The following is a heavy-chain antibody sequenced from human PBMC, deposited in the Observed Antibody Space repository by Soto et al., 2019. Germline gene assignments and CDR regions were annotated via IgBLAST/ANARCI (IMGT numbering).Heavy chain of an antibody. CDR3: ARAIWYCSGGSCYSDAFDI. V-gene: IGHV4-30-2*01. CDR2: TYHSGNP. D-gene: IGHD2-15*01. J-gene: IGHJ3*02. Sequence: PSETLSLTCDVSGDTISTGGYTWAWIRQPPGKALEWIGHTYHSGNPYYNPSLKSRVTISVDKSKNQFSLKLSSVTAADTAVYYCARAIWYCSGGSCYSDAFDIWGQGTMVTVSS. CDR1: GDTISTGGYT.